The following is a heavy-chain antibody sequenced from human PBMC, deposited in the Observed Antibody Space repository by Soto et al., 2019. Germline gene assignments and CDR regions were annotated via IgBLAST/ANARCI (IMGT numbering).Heavy chain of an antibody. CDR3: VTDWSGDKCPCLDV. D-gene: IGHD3-3*01. CDR1: GFTFSNYA. CDR2: ISGGTT. Sequence: EVQLLESGGGLVQPGGSLRLSCATSGFTFSNYAMTWVRQAPGEGLEWVSTISGGTTYYADSVKGRFTISRDNPKKTLELQRNSLRAEDTAVYYCVTDWSGDKCPCLDVWGQGTTVTVSS. V-gene: IGHV3-23*01. J-gene: IGHJ6*02.